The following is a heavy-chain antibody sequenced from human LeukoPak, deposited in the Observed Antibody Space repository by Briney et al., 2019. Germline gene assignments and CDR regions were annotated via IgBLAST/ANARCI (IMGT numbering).Heavy chain of an antibody. CDR2: ISSSSSTI. D-gene: IGHD2-2*03. J-gene: IGHJ5*02. CDR3: ARDREDGYCSSTSCLNWFDP. V-gene: IGHV3-48*01. CDR1: GFTFSSYS. Sequence: GGSLRLSCAASGFTFSSYSMNWVRQAPGKGLEWVSYISSSSSTIYYADSVKGRFTISRDNAKNSLYLQMNSLRAEDTAVYYCARDREDGYCSSTSCLNWFDPWGQGTLVTVSS.